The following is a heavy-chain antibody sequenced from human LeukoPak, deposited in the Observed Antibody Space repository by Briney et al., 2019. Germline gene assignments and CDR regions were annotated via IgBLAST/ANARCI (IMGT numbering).Heavy chain of an antibody. CDR2: IYYSGST. CDR1: GGSISSSSYY. V-gene: IGHV4-39*01. D-gene: IGHD6-13*01. J-gene: IGHJ4*02. Sequence: SETLSLTCTVSGGSISSSSYYWGWIRQPPGKGLEWIGSIYYSGSTYYNPSLKSRVTISVDTSKTQFSLKLSSVTAADTAVYYCARHSAIRSSWYFGGSEYYFDYWGQGTLVTVSS. CDR3: ARHSAIRSSWYFGGSEYYFDY.